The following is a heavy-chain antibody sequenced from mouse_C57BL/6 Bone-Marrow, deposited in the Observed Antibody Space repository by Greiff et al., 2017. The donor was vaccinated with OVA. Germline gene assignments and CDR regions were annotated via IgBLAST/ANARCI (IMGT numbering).Heavy chain of an antibody. D-gene: IGHD2-12*01. CDR2: IYPGDGDT. J-gene: IGHJ3*01. Sequence: QVQLQQSGPELVKPGASVKISCKASGYAFSSSWMNWVKQRPGQGLEWIGRIYPGDGDTNYNGKFKGKATLTADKSSSTAYMHLSSLTSEDSAVYFCAPGGIRRWFAYWGQGTLVTVSA. CDR3: APGGIRRWFAY. CDR1: GYAFSSSW. V-gene: IGHV1-82*01.